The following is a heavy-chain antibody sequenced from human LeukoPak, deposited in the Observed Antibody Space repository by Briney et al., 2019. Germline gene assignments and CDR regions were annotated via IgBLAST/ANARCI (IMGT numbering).Heavy chain of an antibody. D-gene: IGHD2-2*01. Sequence: NSSETLSLTCTVSGGSISSSSYYWGWIRQPPGKGLEWIGSIYYSGSTYYNPSLKSRVTISVDTSKNQFSLKLSSVTAADTAVYYCARDGGSVVVPAAIGYWGQGTLVTVSS. CDR1: GGSISSSSYY. V-gene: IGHV4-39*07. J-gene: IGHJ4*02. CDR2: IYYSGST. CDR3: ARDGGSVVVPAAIGY.